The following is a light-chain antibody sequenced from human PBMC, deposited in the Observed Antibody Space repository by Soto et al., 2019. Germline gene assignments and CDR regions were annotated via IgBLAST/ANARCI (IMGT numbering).Light chain of an antibody. J-gene: IGKJ1*01. CDR2: AVS. CDR1: QSVSSN. Sequence: EIMMTQSPGTLSASPGERATLSCRASQSVSSNLAWYQQKPGQAPRLLIYAVSTRATGIPARFSGSGSGTAFTLTISSLQSEDFAVYYCQQYNKWPLAFGQGTKVEIK. CDR3: QQYNKWPLA. V-gene: IGKV3-15*01.